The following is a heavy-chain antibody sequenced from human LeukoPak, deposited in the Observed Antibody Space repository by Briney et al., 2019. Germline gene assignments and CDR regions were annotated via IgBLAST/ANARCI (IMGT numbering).Heavy chain of an antibody. CDR3: AKDISSSGYYYVDY. Sequence: ASVKVSCKVSGYTLTELSMHWVRQAPGKGLEWMGGFDPEDGETIYAQKFQGRVTMTEDTSTDTAYMELSSLRSEDTAVYYCAKDISSSGYYYVDYWGQGTLVTVSS. J-gene: IGHJ4*02. CDR2: FDPEDGET. CDR1: GYTLTELS. D-gene: IGHD3-22*01. V-gene: IGHV1-24*01.